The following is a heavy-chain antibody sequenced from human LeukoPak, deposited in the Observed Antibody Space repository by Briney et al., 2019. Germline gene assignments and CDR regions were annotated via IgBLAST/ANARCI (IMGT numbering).Heavy chain of an antibody. Sequence: PSETLALTCAVYGGSFSGYYWSCIRQPPGKGLEWIGEINHRGWTNYNPSLQSRVTISVDTSKNQCSLHLSSVSAADTAVYYCPRGAYEYQLLSPPRPGTYGMDVWGQGTTVTVSS. CDR3: PRGAYEYQLLSPPRPGTYGMDV. D-gene: IGHD2-2*01. V-gene: IGHV4-34*01. J-gene: IGHJ6*02. CDR1: GGSFSGYY. CDR2: INHRGWT.